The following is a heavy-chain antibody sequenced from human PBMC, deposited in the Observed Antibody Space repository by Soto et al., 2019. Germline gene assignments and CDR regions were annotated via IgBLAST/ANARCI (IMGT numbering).Heavy chain of an antibody. V-gene: IGHV4-31*03. CDR3: ARDGIAAAGTFDY. CDR1: GGSISSGGYY. Sequence: QVQLQESGPGLVKPSQTLSLTCTVSGGSISSGGYYWSWIRQHPGKGLEWIGYIYYSGSTYYNPSLQSRASISVDTSKNQVSLKLSSMTAADTAVYYCARDGIAAAGTFDYWGQGTLVTVSS. D-gene: IGHD6-13*01. J-gene: IGHJ4*02. CDR2: IYYSGST.